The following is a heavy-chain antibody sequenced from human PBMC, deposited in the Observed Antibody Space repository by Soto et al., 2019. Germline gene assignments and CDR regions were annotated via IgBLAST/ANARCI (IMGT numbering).Heavy chain of an antibody. Sequence: QVQLQESGPGLVKPSGTLSLTCAVSGGSISRSNWWSWVRQPPGKGLAWIGDIYPSGSTNYNPSPTGPVTIAVDQSKSHFTLTLSSVTAANTAVYYCARDLGNSRRWTPSAYSGQGTLVTVSS. D-gene: IGHD6-13*01. V-gene: IGHV4-4*02. CDR3: ARDLGNSRRWTPSAY. CDR1: GGSISRSNW. J-gene: IGHJ4*02. CDR2: IYPSGST.